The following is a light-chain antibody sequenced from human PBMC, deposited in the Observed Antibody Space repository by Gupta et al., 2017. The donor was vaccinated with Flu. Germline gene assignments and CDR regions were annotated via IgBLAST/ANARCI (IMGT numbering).Light chain of an antibody. Sequence: GERATLSCRASQSVSSNLAWYQQKPGQAPRVLIYGASTRATGIPARFSGSGSGTEFTLTISSLQSEDFAVYYCQQYNNWPQTFGQGTKVEIK. CDR1: QSVSSN. J-gene: IGKJ1*01. V-gene: IGKV3-15*01. CDR3: QQYNNWPQT. CDR2: GAS.